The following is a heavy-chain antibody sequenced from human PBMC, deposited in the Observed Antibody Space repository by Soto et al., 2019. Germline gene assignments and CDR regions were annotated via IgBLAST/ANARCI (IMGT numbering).Heavy chain of an antibody. CDR1: GFTFSDHY. CDR2: TRNKANSYTT. Sequence: PGESLKISCAASGFTFSDHYMDWVRQAPGKGLEWVGRTRNKANSYTTEYAASVKGRFTISRDDSKNSLYLQMNSLKTEDTAVYYCARVSKGARHSRFTDYWGQGTLVTVSS. D-gene: IGHD1-26*01. V-gene: IGHV3-72*01. CDR3: ARVSKGARHSRFTDY. J-gene: IGHJ4*02.